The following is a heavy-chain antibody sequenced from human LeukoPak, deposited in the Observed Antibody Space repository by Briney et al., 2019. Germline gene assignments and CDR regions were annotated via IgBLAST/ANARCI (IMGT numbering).Heavy chain of an antibody. CDR3: AKFYYSGTGSDEWFDP. J-gene: IGHJ5*02. CDR2: IDPKSGAT. CDR1: AYTFTGYY. Sequence: ASVKVSCKTSAYTFTGYYMHWVRQAPGQGLEWMGWIDPKSGATKYAQKLQGRVTMTRDTSIGTVYMELSRLRSDDTAVYYCAKFYYSGTGSDEWFDPWGQGTLVTVSS. V-gene: IGHV1-2*02. D-gene: IGHD3-10*01.